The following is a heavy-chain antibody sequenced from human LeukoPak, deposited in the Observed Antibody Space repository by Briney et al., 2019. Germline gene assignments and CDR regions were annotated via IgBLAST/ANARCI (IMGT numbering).Heavy chain of an antibody. D-gene: IGHD3-16*02. CDR1: GGSIDSTNW. V-gene: IGHV4/OR15-8*01. J-gene: IGHJ4*02. Sequence: SETLSLTCDVSGGSIDSTNWWNWVRQPPGKGLEWIGEIHHDGRINYNPSLKSRVTLSVDKSKNQLSLRLNSVTAADTAMYYCARSHDHLWGNYPDYWGQGTLVTVSS. CDR2: IHHDGRI. CDR3: ARSHDHLWGNYPDY.